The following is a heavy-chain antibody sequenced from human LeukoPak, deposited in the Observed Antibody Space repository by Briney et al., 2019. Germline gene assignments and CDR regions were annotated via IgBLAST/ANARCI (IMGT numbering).Heavy chain of an antibody. CDR3: AKRVWFGESKYYFDY. J-gene: IGHJ4*02. CDR2: ISGSGGST. D-gene: IGHD3-10*01. Sequence: GGSLRLSCAASGFTFSGYAMSWVRQAPGKGLEWVSAISGSGGSTYYADSVKGRFTISRDNSKNTLYLQMNSLRAEDTAVYYCAKRVWFGESKYYFDYWGQGTLVTVSS. CDR1: GFTFSGYA. V-gene: IGHV3-23*01.